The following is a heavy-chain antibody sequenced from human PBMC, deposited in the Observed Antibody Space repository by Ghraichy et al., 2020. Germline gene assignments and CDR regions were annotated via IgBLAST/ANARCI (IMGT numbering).Heavy chain of an antibody. CDR1: GGSFSGYY. J-gene: IGHJ4*02. Sequence: ETLSLTCAVYGGSFSGYYWSWIRQPPGKGLEWIGEINRSGTTNYIPSLKSRAAISIDTSKNQFSLNLNSVTAADTAVYFCARGMKWAAAGQYYFDYWGQGTLVTVSS. CDR3: ARGMKWAAAGQYYFDY. CDR2: INRSGTT. D-gene: IGHD6-25*01. V-gene: IGHV4-34*01.